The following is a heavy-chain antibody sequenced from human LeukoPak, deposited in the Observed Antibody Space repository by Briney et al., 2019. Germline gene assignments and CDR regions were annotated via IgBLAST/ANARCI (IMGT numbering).Heavy chain of an antibody. J-gene: IGHJ4*02. CDR2: IYYSGST. V-gene: IGHV4-59*12. D-gene: IGHD2-8*01. Sequence: SSETLSLTCTVSGGSINNYYWSWIRQPPGKGLEWIGYIYYSGSTYYNPSLKSRVTISVDTSKDQFSLKLSSVTAADTAVYYCARGYCTNAVCSLGPTQAWGQGTLVTVSS. CDR3: ARGYCTNAVCSLGPTQA. CDR1: GGSINNYY.